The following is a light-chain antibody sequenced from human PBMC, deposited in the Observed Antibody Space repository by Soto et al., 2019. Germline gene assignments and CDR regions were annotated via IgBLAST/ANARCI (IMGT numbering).Light chain of an antibody. CDR2: GAS. CDR1: QSVSTN. V-gene: IGKV3D-15*01. CDR3: QQYKNWPPFT. J-gene: IGKJ2*01. Sequence: EIVLTQSPGTLSLSPGESATLSCRASQSVSTNLAWYQQKPGQAPRLIIYGASTRSTGIPARFSGSGSGTEFTLTINSLQSEDFAVYYCQQYKNWPPFTFGQGTKLEI.